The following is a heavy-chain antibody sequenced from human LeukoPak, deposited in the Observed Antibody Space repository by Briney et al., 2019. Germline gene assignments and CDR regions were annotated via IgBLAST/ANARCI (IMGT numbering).Heavy chain of an antibody. CDR1: GSSFTTYW. CDR3: ARHDSGNYSGNDAFDI. D-gene: IGHD1-26*01. CDR2: IDPGDSDT. V-gene: IGHV5-51*01. J-gene: IGHJ3*02. Sequence: GESLKISCKGSGSSFTTYWIGWVRQLPGKGLEWMGIIDPGDSDTGYSPSFQGQVTISADKSISTAYLQWRSLKASDTAMYYCARHDSGNYSGNDAFDIWGQGTMVTVSS.